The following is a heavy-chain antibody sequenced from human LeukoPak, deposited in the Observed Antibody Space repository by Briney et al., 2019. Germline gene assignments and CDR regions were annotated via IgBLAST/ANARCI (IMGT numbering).Heavy chain of an antibody. D-gene: IGHD5-18*01. V-gene: IGHV3-11*01. Sequence: GGSLRLSCAASGFTFSNAWMSWIRQAPGKGLEWVSYISSSGSTIFYADSVKGRFTISRDNAKNSLYLQMNSLRAEDTAVYYCASGQLWLSGDWGQGTLVTVSS. CDR1: GFTFSNAW. J-gene: IGHJ4*02. CDR2: ISSSGSTI. CDR3: ASGQLWLSGD.